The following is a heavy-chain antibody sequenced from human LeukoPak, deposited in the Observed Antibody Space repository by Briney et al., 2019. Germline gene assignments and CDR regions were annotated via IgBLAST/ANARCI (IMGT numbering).Heavy chain of an antibody. Sequence: SETLSLTCAVSGYSISSGYYWGWIRQPPGKGLEWIGSIYHSGSTYYNPSLKSRVTISVDTSKNQFSLKLSSVTAADTAVYYCARKTVGEHLVAFDYWGQGTLVTVSS. CDR2: IYHSGST. D-gene: IGHD6-6*01. CDR1: GYSISSGYY. CDR3: ARKTVGEHLVAFDY. V-gene: IGHV4-38-2*01. J-gene: IGHJ4*02.